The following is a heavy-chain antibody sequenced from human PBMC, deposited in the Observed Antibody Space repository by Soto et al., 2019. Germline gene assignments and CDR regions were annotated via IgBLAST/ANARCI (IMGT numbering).Heavy chain of an antibody. D-gene: IGHD2-2*01. CDR1: GFTFSSYG. J-gene: IGHJ6*03. CDR3: AKDLGYCSSTSCYLRYYYYYMDV. V-gene: IGHV3-30*18. Sequence: PGGSLRLSCAASGFTFSSYGMHWVRQAPGKGLEWVAVISYDGSNKYYADSVKGRFTISRDNSKNTLYLQMNSLRAEDTAVYYCAKDLGYCSSTSCYLRYYYYYMDVWGKGTTVTVSS. CDR2: ISYDGSNK.